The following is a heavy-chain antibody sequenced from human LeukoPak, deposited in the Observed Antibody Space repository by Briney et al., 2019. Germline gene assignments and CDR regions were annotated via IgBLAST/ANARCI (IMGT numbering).Heavy chain of an antibody. J-gene: IGHJ4*02. CDR2: ISTNGDRT. Sequence: GGSLRLSCAASGFTFSNSTMYWVRQAPGKGLEFVSVISTNGDRTYYADSVKGRFTISRDNSKNTLYLQMGSLRADDMAVYYCARGVAISSSGWYDTFDYWGQGALVTISS. CDR3: ARGVAISSSGWYDTFDY. D-gene: IGHD6-19*01. V-gene: IGHV3-64*02. CDR1: GFTFSNST.